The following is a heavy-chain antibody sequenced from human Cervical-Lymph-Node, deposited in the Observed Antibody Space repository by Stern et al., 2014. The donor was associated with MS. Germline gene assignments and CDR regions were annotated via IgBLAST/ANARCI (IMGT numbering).Heavy chain of an antibody. V-gene: IGHV4-59*01. D-gene: IGHD2-15*01. CDR3: ARVRVGYCSGGSCYHNWFDH. CDR1: GGSISSYY. Sequence: QLQLQESGPGLVKPSETLSLTCTVSGGSISSYYWSWIRQPPGKGLEWIGYIYYSGSTNYNPSLKSRVTISVDTSKNQFSLKLSSVTAADTAVYYCARVRVGYCSGGSCYHNWFDHWGQGTLVTVSS. CDR2: IYYSGST. J-gene: IGHJ5*02.